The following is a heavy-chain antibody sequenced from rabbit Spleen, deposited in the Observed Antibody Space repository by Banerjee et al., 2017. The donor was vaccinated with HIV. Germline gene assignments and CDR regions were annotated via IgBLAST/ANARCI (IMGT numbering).Heavy chain of an antibody. CDR1: GFSFSSSYY. D-gene: IGHD6-1*01. J-gene: IGHJ3*01. V-gene: IGHV1S45*01. CDR2: IYTGSGNT. Sequence: QEQRVESGGGLVQPEGSLTLTCTASGFSFSSSYYMCWVRQAPGKGLEWIGCIYTGSGNTYYASWAKGRFTISKTSSTTVTLQMTSLTAADTATYFCARGLDGYVYGMTRSDLWGQGTLVTVS. CDR3: ARGLDGYVYGMTRSDL.